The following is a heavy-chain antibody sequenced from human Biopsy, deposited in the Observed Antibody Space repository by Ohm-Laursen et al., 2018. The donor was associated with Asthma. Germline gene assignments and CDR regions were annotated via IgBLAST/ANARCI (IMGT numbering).Heavy chain of an antibody. J-gene: IGHJ6*02. CDR2: LIPVLGTP. CDR3: ARGYSGSDRIVYYYSGLEV. CDR1: GDSFSNYA. D-gene: IGHD5-12*01. V-gene: IGHV1-69*13. Sequence: SVKVSCKASGDSFSNYAISWVRQAPGQGLEWMGGLIPVLGTPDHAQMFEGRITITADESTSTAYMELSSLSSEDTAVYYCARGYSGSDRIVYYYSGLEVWGQGTTVTVSS.